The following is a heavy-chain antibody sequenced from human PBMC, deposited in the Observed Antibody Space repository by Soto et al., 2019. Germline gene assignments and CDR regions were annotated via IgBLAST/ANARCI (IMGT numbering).Heavy chain of an antibody. D-gene: IGHD4-17*01. CDR3: ARGPMSTVTTWGDWNFVL. Sequence: DSVNGRFTISRDDSKNTLYLQMNSLRAEDTAVYYCARGPMSTVTTWGDWNFVLWGRGTLVTVSS. V-gene: IGHV3-30*07. J-gene: IGHJ2*01.